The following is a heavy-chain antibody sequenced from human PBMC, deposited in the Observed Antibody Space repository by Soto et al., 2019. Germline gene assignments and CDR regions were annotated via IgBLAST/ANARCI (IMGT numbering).Heavy chain of an antibody. CDR2: IYYSGST. D-gene: IGHD6-13*01. V-gene: IGHV4-59*01. Sequence: SETLSLTCTVSGGSISSYYWSWIRQPPGKGLEWIGYIYYSGSTNYNPSLKSRVTISVDTSKNQFSLKLSSVTAADTAVYYCARGALGRSSWVNSDYWGQGTLVTVSS. CDR1: GGSISSYY. J-gene: IGHJ4*02. CDR3: ARGALGRSSWVNSDY.